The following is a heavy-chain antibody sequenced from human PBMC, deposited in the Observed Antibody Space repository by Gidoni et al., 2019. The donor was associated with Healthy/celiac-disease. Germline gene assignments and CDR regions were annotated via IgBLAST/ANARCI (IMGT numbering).Heavy chain of an antibody. CDR1: GFTVSSNY. CDR3: ARDRRVGGYYYYGMDV. Sequence: EVQLVESGGGLVQPGGSLRLSCAASGFTVSSNYMSWGRQAPGKGLAWLAVMYSGGSTYYADSLKGRFTISRDNSKNTLYLQMNRLRAEDTAVYYCARDRRVGGYYYYGMDVWGQGTTVTVSS. J-gene: IGHJ6*02. CDR2: MYSGGST. V-gene: IGHV3-66*01.